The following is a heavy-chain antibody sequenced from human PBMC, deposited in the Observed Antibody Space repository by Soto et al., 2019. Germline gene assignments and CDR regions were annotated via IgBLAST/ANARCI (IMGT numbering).Heavy chain of an antibody. CDR2: IYYSGST. J-gene: IGHJ5*02. V-gene: IGHV4-31*03. CDR1: GGSISSGGYY. Sequence: SETLSLTCTVSGGSISSGGYYWSWIRQHPGKGLEWIGYIYYSGSTYYNPSLKSRVTISVDTSKNQFSLKLSSVTAADTAVYYCAAVGLEVVPAASGPWGQGTLVTVSS. D-gene: IGHD2-2*01. CDR3: AAVGLEVVPAASGP.